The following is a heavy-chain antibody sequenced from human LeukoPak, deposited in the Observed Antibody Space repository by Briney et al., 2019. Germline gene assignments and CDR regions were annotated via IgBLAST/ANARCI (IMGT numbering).Heavy chain of an antibody. J-gene: IGHJ5*02. CDR2: ISYDGSNK. CDR3: AKDFSVGVTMIRGPFDP. V-gene: IGHV3-30*18. D-gene: IGHD3-10*01. CDR1: GFTFSSYG. Sequence: PGGSLRLSCAASGFTFSSYGMHWVRQAPGKGLEWVAVISYDGSNKYYADSMKGRFTISRDNSKNTLYLQINSLRAEDTAVYYCAKDFSVGVTMIRGPFDPWGQGTLVTVSS.